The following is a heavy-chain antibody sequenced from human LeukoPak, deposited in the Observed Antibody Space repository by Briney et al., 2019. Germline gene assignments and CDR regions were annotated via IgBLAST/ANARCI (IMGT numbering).Heavy chain of an antibody. CDR1: GYSFTNYW. J-gene: IGHJ4*02. D-gene: IGHD3-16*01. CDR3: ARLGTFDY. V-gene: IGHV5-51*01. Sequence: GESLKISCKGSGYSFTNYWIGWVRQMPGKGLEWMGIIFPSDSDTRYSPSLQGQVTISADESISTAYLQWSSLRASDTAMYYCARLGTFDYWGQGTLVTVSS. CDR2: IFPSDSDT.